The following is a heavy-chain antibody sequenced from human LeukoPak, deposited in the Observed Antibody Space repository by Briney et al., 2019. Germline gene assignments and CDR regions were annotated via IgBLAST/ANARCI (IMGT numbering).Heavy chain of an antibody. D-gene: IGHD2-8*01. CDR1: GYDFTRHW. CDR3: TKPLIYCTNGVCPSEF. J-gene: IGHJ4*02. Sequence: GESLKISCQGSGYDFTRHWIAWVRQKPGKGLEWMGIIYPGDSDTRYNPFFQGRVAISADKSISTAYLQWSSLRASDTAMYYCTKPLIYCTNGVCPSEFWGQGTLVTVSA. CDR2: IYPGDSDT. V-gene: IGHV5-51*01.